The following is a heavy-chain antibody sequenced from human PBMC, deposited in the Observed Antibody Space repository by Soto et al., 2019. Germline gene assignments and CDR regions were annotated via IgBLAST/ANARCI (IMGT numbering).Heavy chain of an antibody. V-gene: IGHV1-18*01. CDR3: ARSSSGPPPDAFDI. D-gene: IGHD6-19*01. CDR2: ISAYNGNT. CDR1: DYTFTNYG. Sequence: QVQLVQSGAEVKKPGASVKVSCKASDYTFTNYGISWVRQAPGQGLEWMGWISAYNGNTNYAQKHQGRVTMTTDTSTSTAYMELRSLRSDDTAVYYCARSSSGPPPDAFDIWGQGTMVTVSS. J-gene: IGHJ3*02.